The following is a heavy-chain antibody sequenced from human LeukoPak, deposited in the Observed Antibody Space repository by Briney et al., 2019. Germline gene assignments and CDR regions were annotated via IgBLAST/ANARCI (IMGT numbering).Heavy chain of an antibody. J-gene: IGHJ6*02. D-gene: IGHD3-9*01. CDR2: IRYDGSNK. V-gene: IGHV3-30*02. CDR3: PKDFGIRYFDWSSYYYGMDV. Sequence: PGGSLRLSCAASGFTFSSYGMHWVRQAPGKGLEWVAFIRYDGSNKYYADSVKGRFTISRDNSKNTLYLQMNSLRAEDTAAYYCPKDFGIRYFDWSSYYYGMDVWGQGTTVTVSS. CDR1: GFTFSSYG.